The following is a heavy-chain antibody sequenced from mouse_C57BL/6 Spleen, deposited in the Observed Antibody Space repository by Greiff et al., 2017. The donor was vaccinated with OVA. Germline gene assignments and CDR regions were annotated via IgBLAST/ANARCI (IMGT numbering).Heavy chain of an antibody. Sequence: VQLQQPGAELVMPGASVKLSCKASGYTFTSYWMHWVKQRPGQGLEWIGEIDPSDSYTNYNQKFKGKSTLTVDKSSSTAYMQLSSLTSEDSAVYYCARCGGALDYYAMDYWGQGTSVTVSS. CDR3: ARCGGALDYYAMDY. J-gene: IGHJ4*01. V-gene: IGHV1-69*01. CDR1: GYTFTSYW. CDR2: IDPSDSYT.